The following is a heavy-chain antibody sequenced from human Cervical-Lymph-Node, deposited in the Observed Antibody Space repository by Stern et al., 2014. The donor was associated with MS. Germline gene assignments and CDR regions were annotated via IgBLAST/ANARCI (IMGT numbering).Heavy chain of an antibody. J-gene: IGHJ4*02. CDR3: AHGLEIRLWAAY. D-gene: IGHD5-18*01. V-gene: IGHV2-5*02. Sequence: VTLKESGPTLVKPTQTLTLTCTFSGFSLSTSGVGVGWLRQPPGKALEWLATIYWDDDKRYSPSLKSRLTITKDTSKNQVVLTMTNMDPVDTATYYCAHGLEIRLWAAYWGQGTLVTVSS. CDR2: IYWDDDK. CDR1: GFSLSTSGVG.